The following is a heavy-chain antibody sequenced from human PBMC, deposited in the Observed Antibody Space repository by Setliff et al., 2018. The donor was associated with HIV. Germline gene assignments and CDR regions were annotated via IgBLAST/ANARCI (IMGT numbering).Heavy chain of an antibody. J-gene: IGHJ5*02. Sequence: SETLSLTCGVYGGSLSDYYWSWTRQPPGKGLEWIGEINHSGSSNYNPSLKSRVTISVDTSKNQLSLNVTSVTAADTAVYYCARSSRGYCSGGSCYGFDPWGQGNLVTVSS. CDR2: INHSGSS. CDR3: ARSSRGYCSGGSCYGFDP. V-gene: IGHV4-34*01. D-gene: IGHD2-15*01. CDR1: GGSLSDYY.